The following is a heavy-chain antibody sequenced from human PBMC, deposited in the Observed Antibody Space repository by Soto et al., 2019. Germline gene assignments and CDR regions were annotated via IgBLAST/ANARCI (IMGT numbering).Heavy chain of an antibody. CDR3: ARGHITIFGVVITHYNWFDP. V-gene: IGHV4-39*01. D-gene: IGHD3-3*01. CDR2: IYYSGST. J-gene: IGHJ5*02. CDR1: GGSISSSSYY. Sequence: PSETLSLTCTVSGGSISSSSYYWGWIRQPPGKGLEWIGSIYYSGSTYYNPSLKSRVTISVDTSKNQFSLKLSSVTAADTAVYYCARGHITIFGVVITHYNWFDPWGQGTLVTVSS.